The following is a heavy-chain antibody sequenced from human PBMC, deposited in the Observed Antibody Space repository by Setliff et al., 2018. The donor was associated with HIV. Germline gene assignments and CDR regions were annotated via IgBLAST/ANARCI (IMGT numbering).Heavy chain of an antibody. J-gene: IGHJ4*02. V-gene: IGHV3-74*03. CDR2: INSDGGIS. D-gene: IGHD6-13*01. CDR3: VRVAGFSSSWFGY. CDR1: GFTFSNYW. Sequence: RLSCAASGFTFSNYWMHWVRQAPGKGLEWVSRINSDGGISEHADAVKGRLTISRDNARNTLYLEMNSLRVEDTAVYYCVRVAGFSSSWFGYWGQGTLVTVSS.